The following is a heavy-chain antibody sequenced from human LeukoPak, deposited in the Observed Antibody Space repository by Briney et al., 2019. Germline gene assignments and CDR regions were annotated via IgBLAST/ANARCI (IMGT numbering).Heavy chain of an antibody. CDR2: ISYDGSNK. CDR3: ARLLDSGNYALSVLRY. D-gene: IGHD3-22*01. CDR1: GFNFNNFW. J-gene: IGHJ4*02. V-gene: IGHV3-33*08. Sequence: GGSLRLSCAASGFNFNNFWMTWVRQAPGKGLEWVALISYDGSNKYYADSVKGRFTISRDNSKNTLYLQMNSLRAEDTAVYYCARLLDSGNYALSVLRYWGQGTLVTVSS.